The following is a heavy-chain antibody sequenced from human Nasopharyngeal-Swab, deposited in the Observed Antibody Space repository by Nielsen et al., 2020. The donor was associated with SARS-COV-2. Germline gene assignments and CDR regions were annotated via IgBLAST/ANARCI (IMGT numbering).Heavy chain of an antibody. CDR2: IWYDGSNK. Sequence: GGSLRLSCAASGFTFSSYGMHWVRQAPGKGLEWVAVIWYDGSNKYYADSVKGRFTISGDNSKNTLYLQMNSLRAEDTAVYYCARGRTVTTTVYFDYWGQGTLVTVSS. D-gene: IGHD4-17*01. CDR3: ARGRTVTTTVYFDY. V-gene: IGHV3-33*01. J-gene: IGHJ4*02. CDR1: GFTFSSYG.